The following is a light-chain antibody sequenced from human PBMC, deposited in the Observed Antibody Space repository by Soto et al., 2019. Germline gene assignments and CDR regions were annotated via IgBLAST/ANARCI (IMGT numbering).Light chain of an antibody. CDR1: HSFSNW. V-gene: IGKV1-5*03. CDR2: RAT. Sequence: DIQMTQSPSTLSASVGDTVTITCRASHSFSNWLAWYQQKPGGAPKFLIYRATTLERGVSSRFSSDGYGTEFTLTISSLQPGDSATYYCQQYNSYSWTFGQGTKVEIQ. CDR3: QQYNSYSWT. J-gene: IGKJ1*01.